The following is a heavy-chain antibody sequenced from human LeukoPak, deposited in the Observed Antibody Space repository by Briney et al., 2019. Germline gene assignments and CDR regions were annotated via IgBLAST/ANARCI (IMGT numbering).Heavy chain of an antibody. CDR3: ARAPYSSSWSSPIDY. CDR1: GYTFTSYA. Sequence: ASVKVSCKASGYTFTSYAIHWVRQAPGQRLEWMGWINAGNANTRYSQKFQGRVTITRDTSASTAYMELSSLRSEDTAVYYCARAPYSSSWSSPIDYWGQEPWSPSPQ. CDR2: INAGNANT. J-gene: IGHJ4*01. D-gene: IGHD6-13*01. V-gene: IGHV1-3*01.